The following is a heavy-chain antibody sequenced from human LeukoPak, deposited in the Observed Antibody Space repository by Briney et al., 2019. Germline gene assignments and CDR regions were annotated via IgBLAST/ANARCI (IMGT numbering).Heavy chain of an antibody. CDR3: ARNFWSGYYTED. V-gene: IGHV3-48*04. Sequence: GGSLRLSCAASGFTFSTYAMSWVRQAPGKGLEWISYISGSSSGSTSIIHYADSVKCRFTISRDNAKNSLHLQMDSLSAEDTAVYYCARNFWSGYYTEDRGQGALVIVSS. J-gene: IGHJ4*02. CDR2: ISGSSSGSTSII. D-gene: IGHD3-3*01. CDR1: GFTFSTYA.